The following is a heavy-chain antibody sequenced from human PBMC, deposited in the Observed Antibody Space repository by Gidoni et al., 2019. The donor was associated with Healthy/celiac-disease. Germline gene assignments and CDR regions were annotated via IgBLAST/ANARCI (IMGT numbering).Heavy chain of an antibody. D-gene: IGHD6-13*01. V-gene: IGHV3-33*01. Sequence: QVQLVESGGGVGQPGRSLRLSCAASGFTFSSYGMHWVRQAPGKGLEWVAVIWYDGSNKYYADSVKGRFTISRDNSKNTLYLQMNSLRAEDTAVYYCARKVLAAALIDYWGQGTLVTVSS. CDR2: IWYDGSNK. J-gene: IGHJ4*02. CDR1: GFTFSSYG. CDR3: ARKVLAAALIDY.